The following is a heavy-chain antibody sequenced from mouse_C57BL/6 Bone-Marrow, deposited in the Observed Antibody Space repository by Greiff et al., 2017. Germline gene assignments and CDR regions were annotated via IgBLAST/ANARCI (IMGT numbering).Heavy chain of an antibody. CDR1: GYTFTSYW. D-gene: IGHD2-4*01. CDR2: IDPSDSYT. J-gene: IGHJ3*01. V-gene: IGHV1-59*01. Sequence: VQLQQPGAELVRPGTSVKLSCKASGYTFTSYWMHWVKQRPGQGLEWIGVIDPSDSYTNSNEKFKGKATLTADKSSSTAYMQLSSLTSEDSAVSYCARRRHYDEEFAYWGQGTLVTVSA. CDR3: ARRRHYDEEFAY.